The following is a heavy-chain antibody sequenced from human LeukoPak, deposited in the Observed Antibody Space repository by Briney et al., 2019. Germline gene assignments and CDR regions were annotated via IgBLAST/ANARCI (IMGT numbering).Heavy chain of an antibody. D-gene: IGHD3-22*01. CDR1: GESFSGYY. V-gene: IGHV4-34*01. J-gene: IGHJ4*02. CDR2: INHSGST. Sequence: SETLSLTCAVYGESFSGYYWSWIRQPPGKGLEWIGEINHSGSTNYNPSLKSRVTISVDTSKNQFSLKLSSVTAADTAVYYCARVPNYYDSSGSDYWGQGTLVTVSS. CDR3: ARVPNYYDSSGSDY.